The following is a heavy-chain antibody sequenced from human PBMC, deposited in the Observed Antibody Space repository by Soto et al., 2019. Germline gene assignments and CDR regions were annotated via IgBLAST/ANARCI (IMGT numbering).Heavy chain of an antibody. CDR3: ARIEYSSSWYYYMDV. Sequence: SETLSLTCTVSGGSISSSSYYWGWIRQPPGKGLGWIGSIYYSGSTYYNPSLKSRVTISVDTSKNQFPLKLSSVTAADTAVYYCARIEYSSSWYYYMDVWGKGTTVTVSS. J-gene: IGHJ6*03. CDR2: IYYSGST. D-gene: IGHD6-6*01. CDR1: GGSISSSSYY. V-gene: IGHV4-39*01.